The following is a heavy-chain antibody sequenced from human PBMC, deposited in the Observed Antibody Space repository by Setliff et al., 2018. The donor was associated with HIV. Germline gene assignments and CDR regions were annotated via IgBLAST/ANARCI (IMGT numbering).Heavy chain of an antibody. D-gene: IGHD1-1*01. J-gene: IGHJ5*01. CDR2: IYHSGGT. V-gene: IGHV4-38-2*02. CDR3: ATDTSISWFYH. Sequence: SETLSLTCRVSGYFINIGHYCGWLWQSPGKGLEWIGTIYHSGGTYYNPSLKSRVTISVDTSNNQFSLRMNSVTAADTAVYYCATDTSISWFYHWGQGTLVTVSS. CDR1: GYFINIGHY.